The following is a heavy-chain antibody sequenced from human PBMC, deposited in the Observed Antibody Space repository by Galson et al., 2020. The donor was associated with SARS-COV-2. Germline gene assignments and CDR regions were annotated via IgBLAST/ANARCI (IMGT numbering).Heavy chain of an antibody. J-gene: IGHJ4*02. CDR2: IYYSGST. CDR1: GGSISSGGYY. D-gene: IGHD3-9*01. CDR3: ARSKAPRGPDYYDILTQLPEYYFDY. V-gene: IGHV4-31*03. Sequence: ASETLSLTCTVSGGSISSGGYYWSWIRQHPGKGLEWIGYIYYSGSTYYNPSLKSRVTISVDTSKNQFSLKLSSVTAADTAVYYCARSKAPRGPDYYDILTQLPEYYFDYWGQGTLVTVSS.